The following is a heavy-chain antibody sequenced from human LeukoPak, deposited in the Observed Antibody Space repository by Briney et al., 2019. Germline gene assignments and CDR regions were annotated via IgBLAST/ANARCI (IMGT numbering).Heavy chain of an antibody. J-gene: IGHJ4*02. CDR3: AKDGIRYYYDSSGYYGDY. CDR1: GFSFSSYG. V-gene: IGHV3-30*18. CDR2: ISYEGSNE. Sequence: GGSLRLSCAASGFSFSSYGMHWVRQAPGKGLEWVALISYEGSNEYYADSVKGRFTISRDNSKNTLYLQMTNLRAEDTAVYYCAKDGIRYYYDSSGYYGDYWGQGTLVTVSS. D-gene: IGHD3-22*01.